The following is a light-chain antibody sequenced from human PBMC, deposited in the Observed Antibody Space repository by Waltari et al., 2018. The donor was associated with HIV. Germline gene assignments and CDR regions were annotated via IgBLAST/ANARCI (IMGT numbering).Light chain of an antibody. CDR2: GAS. CDR1: QSVASNY. V-gene: IGKV3-20*01. J-gene: IGKJ5*01. Sequence: EIVLTQSTGTLSLSPGERATLSCRASQSVASNYIAWYQQRPGQAPRFLISGASSRDTGIPDRFTGSASGADFTLTISRLEPEDFGMYYCQHYGSSPPPTFGQGTRLEIK. CDR3: QHYGSSPPPT.